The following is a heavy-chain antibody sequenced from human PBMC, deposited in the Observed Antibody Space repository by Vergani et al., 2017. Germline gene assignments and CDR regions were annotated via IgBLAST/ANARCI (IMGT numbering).Heavy chain of an antibody. J-gene: IGHJ4*02. V-gene: IGHV3-23*01. CDR2: LTASGSGI. CDR3: AKRGWLQHFGAHYFDS. CDR1: GFAFSRYA. Sequence: EVQLLESGGRLVQPGGSLRLSCVASGFAFSRYAMSWVRQAPGKGLEWVSGLTASGSGISYADSVRGRFTISRDNSKNTLFLQMDSLSAEDTAVYYCAKRGWLQHFGAHYFDSWGQGILVTVSS. D-gene: IGHD5-24*01.